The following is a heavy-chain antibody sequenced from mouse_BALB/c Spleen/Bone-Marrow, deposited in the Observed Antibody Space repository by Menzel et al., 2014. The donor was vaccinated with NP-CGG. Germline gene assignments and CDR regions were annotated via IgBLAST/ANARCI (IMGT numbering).Heavy chain of an antibody. V-gene: IGHV1-7*01. J-gene: IGHJ4*01. Sequence: QVQLQQSGAELAKPGASVKMSCKASGYTFTSYWMHWVKQRPGQGLEWIGYINPSTGYTGYNQKFKDKATLTADKSSSTAYMQLSSLTSEDSAVYYCARGTVVAYYYAIDYWGQGTSVTVSS. CDR3: ARGTVVAYYYAIDY. CDR1: GYTFTSYW. D-gene: IGHD1-1*01. CDR2: INPSTGYT.